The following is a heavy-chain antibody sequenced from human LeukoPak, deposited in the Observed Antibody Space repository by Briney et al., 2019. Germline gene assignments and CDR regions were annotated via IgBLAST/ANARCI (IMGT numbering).Heavy chain of an antibody. Sequence: GGSLRLSCAASGFTFSSYNMNWVRQAPGKGLECVSSISSSSSYIYYTDSVKGRFAISRDNAKNSLYLQMNSLRAEDTAVYYCALDYDILTGYYTDTFHIWGQGTMVTVSS. J-gene: IGHJ3*02. CDR2: ISSSSSYI. V-gene: IGHV3-21*01. D-gene: IGHD3-9*01. CDR1: GFTFSSYN. CDR3: ALDYDILTGYYTDTFHI.